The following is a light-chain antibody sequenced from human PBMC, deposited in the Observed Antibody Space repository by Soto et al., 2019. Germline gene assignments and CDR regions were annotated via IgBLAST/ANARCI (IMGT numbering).Light chain of an antibody. Sequence: QSALTQPASVSGSPGQSITISCTGTSSDVGGYNYVSWYQQHPGKAPKLMIYDVSNRPSGVSNRFSGSKSGNTASLTISGLQAEDEADYYCSSYTSSSTLEVVFGGGTKRTVL. J-gene: IGLJ2*01. CDR1: SSDVGGYNY. CDR2: DVS. V-gene: IGLV2-14*01. CDR3: SSYTSSSTLEVV.